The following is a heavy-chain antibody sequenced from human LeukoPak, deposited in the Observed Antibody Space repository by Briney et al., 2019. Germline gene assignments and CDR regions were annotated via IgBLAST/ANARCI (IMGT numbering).Heavy chain of an antibody. V-gene: IGHV1-18*01. J-gene: IGHJ3*02. Sequence: ASVKVSCKASGYTFTSYGISWVRQAPGQGLEWMGWISAYNGNTNYAQKLQGRVTMTTDTSTSTAYMELRSLRSDDTAVYYCARYCSGGSCYQGAFDIWGQGTMVTVSS. CDR3: ARYCSGGSCYQGAFDI. CDR1: GYTFTSYG. D-gene: IGHD2-15*01. CDR2: ISAYNGNT.